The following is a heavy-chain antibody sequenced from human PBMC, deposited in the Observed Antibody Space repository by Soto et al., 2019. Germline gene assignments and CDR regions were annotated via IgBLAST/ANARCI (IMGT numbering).Heavy chain of an antibody. V-gene: IGHV3-30*18. J-gene: IGHJ4*02. Sequence: QVQLVESGGGMVQPGRSLRLSCAVSGFIFSNFGMHWVRQAPGKGLEWVAVISYDGSNKYYTDSVKGRFTISRDNSKNTLYLQMNSLRGEDTAVYYCAKVPYPLVSGDGYDYWGQGTLVTVSS. CDR2: ISYDGSNK. D-gene: IGHD2-21*02. CDR3: AKVPYPLVSGDGYDY. CDR1: GFIFSNFG.